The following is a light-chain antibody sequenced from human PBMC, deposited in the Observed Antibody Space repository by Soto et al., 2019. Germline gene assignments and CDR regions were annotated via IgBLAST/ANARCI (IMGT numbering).Light chain of an antibody. J-gene: IGKJ1*01. Sequence: DIQITYSSSSLSSSLVDRVTITCLASQSISSYLNWYQQKPGKAPKLLIYAASSLQSGVPSRFSGSGSGTDFTLTISSLQPEDFATYYCQQSYSTLWTFGQGTKVDIK. CDR3: QQSYSTLWT. CDR2: AAS. CDR1: QSISSY. V-gene: IGKV1-39*01.